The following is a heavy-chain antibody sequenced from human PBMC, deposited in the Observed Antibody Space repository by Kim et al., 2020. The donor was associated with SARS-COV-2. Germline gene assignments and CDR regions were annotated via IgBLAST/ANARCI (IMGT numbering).Heavy chain of an antibody. J-gene: IGHJ4*02. CDR1: GFTFSSYA. CDR3: AKSRNYYGWGSYSQAY. V-gene: IGHV3-23*03. Sequence: GGSLRLSCAASGFTFSSYAMSWVRQAPGKGLEWVSVIYSGGSSTYYADSVKGRFTISRDNSKNTLYLQMNSMRAEDTAVYYCAKSRNYYGWGSYSQAYLGRGALVTVAS. D-gene: IGHD3-10*01. CDR2: IYSGGSST.